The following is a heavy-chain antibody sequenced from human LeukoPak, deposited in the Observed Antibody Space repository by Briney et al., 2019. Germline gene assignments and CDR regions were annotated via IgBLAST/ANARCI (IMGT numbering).Heavy chain of an antibody. Sequence: GSSVKVSCKASGGTFSSYAISWVRQAPGQGLEWMGGIIPIFGTANYAQKLQGRVTITADESTSTAYMELSSLRSEDTAVYYCARDTLRVLDYYYYYYMDVWGKGTTVTVSS. J-gene: IGHJ6*03. CDR1: GGTFSSYA. CDR2: IIPIFGTA. V-gene: IGHV1-69*01. CDR3: ARDTLRVLDYYYYYYMDV.